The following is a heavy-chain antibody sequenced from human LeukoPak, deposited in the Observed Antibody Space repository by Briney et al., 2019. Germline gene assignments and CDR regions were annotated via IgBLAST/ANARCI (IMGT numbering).Heavy chain of an antibody. D-gene: IGHD3-9*01. CDR3: AAGPGNFDWLGQH. CDR2: IVVDSGNT. CDR1: GLTFTTSA. V-gene: IGHV1-58*01. J-gene: IGHJ1*01. Sequence: EASVKVSCKASGLTFTTSAVQWARQARGQRLEWIGWIVVDSGNTNYAQKFQERVTITRDMSTSTAYMELSSLRSEDTAMYYCAAGPGNFDWLGQHWGQGSLVTVSS.